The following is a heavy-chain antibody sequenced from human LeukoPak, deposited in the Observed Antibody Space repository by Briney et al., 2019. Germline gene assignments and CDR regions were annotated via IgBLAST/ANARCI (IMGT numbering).Heavy chain of an antibody. CDR3: AKVQPQLTPEYYFDY. D-gene: IGHD6-13*01. CDR1: GFSFSSYA. J-gene: IGHJ4*02. V-gene: IGHV3-23*01. CDR2: ISGSGGST. Sequence: PGGSLRLSCAASGFSFSSYAMSLVRQAPGKGLEWVSAISGSGGSTYYADSVKGRFTISRDNSKNTLYLQMNSLRAEDTAVYYCAKVQPQLTPEYYFDYWGQGTLVTVSS.